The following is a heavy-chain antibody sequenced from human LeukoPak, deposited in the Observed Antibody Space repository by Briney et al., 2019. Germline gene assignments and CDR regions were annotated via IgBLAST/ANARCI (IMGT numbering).Heavy chain of an antibody. V-gene: IGHV4-34*01. J-gene: IGHJ5*02. Sequence: PSETLSLTCAVYGGSFSGYYWSWIRQPPGKGLEWIGEINHSGSTNYNPSLKSRVTISVDTSKNQFSLTLSSVTAADAAVYYCARAGYSSRTMNDWFDPWGQGTLVTVSS. D-gene: IGHD6-13*01. CDR2: INHSGST. CDR3: ARAGYSSRTMNDWFDP. CDR1: GGSFSGYY.